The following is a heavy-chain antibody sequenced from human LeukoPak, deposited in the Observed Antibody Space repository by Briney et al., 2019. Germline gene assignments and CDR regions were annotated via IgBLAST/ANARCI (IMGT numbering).Heavy chain of an antibody. CDR1: GYSFTSYW. CDR2: IYPGDSDT. V-gene: IGHV5-51*01. Sequence: GESLRISCKGSGYSFTSYWIGWVRQMPGKGLEWMGIIYPGDSDTRYSPSFQGQVTISADKSISTAYLQWCSLKASDIAMYYCARSVGYHDSSGYPFDYWGQGTLVTVSS. CDR3: ARSVGYHDSSGYPFDY. J-gene: IGHJ4*02. D-gene: IGHD3-22*01.